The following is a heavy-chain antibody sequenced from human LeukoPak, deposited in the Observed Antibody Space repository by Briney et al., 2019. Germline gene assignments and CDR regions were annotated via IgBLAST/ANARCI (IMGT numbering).Heavy chain of an antibody. D-gene: IGHD6-19*01. V-gene: IGHV3-7*01. J-gene: IGHJ4*02. CDR2: IKQDGGEK. CDR3: TRGWGSSGPGDV. CDR1: GFTISTYW. Sequence: PGGSLRLSCVVSGFTISTYWMSWVRQAPGKGLGWVANIKQDGGEKYYVDSVKGRFTISRDNGKNSLYLQLDSLGDEDTGVYYCTRGWGSSGPGDVWGPGTLVTVSS.